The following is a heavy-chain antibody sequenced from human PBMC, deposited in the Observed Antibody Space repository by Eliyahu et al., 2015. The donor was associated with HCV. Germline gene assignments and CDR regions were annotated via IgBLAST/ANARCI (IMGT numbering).Heavy chain of an antibody. CDR3: ARGGPYGDYAEYFQH. J-gene: IGHJ1*01. V-gene: IGHV3-33*01. Sequence: QVQLVESGGGVVQPGRXLRXSCAASGFPFXSYGMHWVRQAPGKGLEWVAVIWYDGSNKYYADSVKGRFTISRDNSKNTLYLQMNSLRAEDTAVYYCARGGPYGDYAEYFQHWGQGTLVTVSS. CDR1: GFPFXSYG. CDR2: IWYDGSNK. D-gene: IGHD4-17*01.